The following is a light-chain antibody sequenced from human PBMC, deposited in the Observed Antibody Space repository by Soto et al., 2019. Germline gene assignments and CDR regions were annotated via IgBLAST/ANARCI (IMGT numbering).Light chain of an antibody. Sequence: QCALTQPASVCGSPGQSITISCTRTSSDVGGYNYVSWYQQHPGKAPKLMIYEVSNRPSGVSNRFSGSKSGNTASLTISGLQAEDEADYYCSSYTSSSTLVVFGGGTKVTVL. CDR3: SSYTSSSTLVV. J-gene: IGLJ2*01. V-gene: IGLV2-14*01. CDR1: SSDVGGYNY. CDR2: EVS.